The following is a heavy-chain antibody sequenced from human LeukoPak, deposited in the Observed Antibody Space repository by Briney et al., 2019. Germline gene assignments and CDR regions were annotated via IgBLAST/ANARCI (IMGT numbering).Heavy chain of an antibody. V-gene: IGHV4-30-4*07. Sequence: SETLSLTCAVSGGSISSGGYSWSWLRQPPGKGLEWIGYISYSGSTYYNPSLKSRVTISVDTSKNQFSLKLSSVTAADTAVYYCARVDRYDIYFDYWGQGTLVTVSS. J-gene: IGHJ4*02. CDR3: ARVDRYDIYFDY. CDR1: GGSISSGGYS. CDR2: ISYSGST. D-gene: IGHD3-9*01.